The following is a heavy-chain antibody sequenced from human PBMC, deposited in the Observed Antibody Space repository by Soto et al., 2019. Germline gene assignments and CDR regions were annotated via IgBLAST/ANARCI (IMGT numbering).Heavy chain of an antibody. CDR1: GGSINNYY. Sequence: KPSETLSLTCSVTGGSINNYYWSWVRQSAGKGLEWIGRVFTTGTTDYNPSLKGRVTISVDTSKNQFSLSLGSVTAADTAIYYCARDFNSIFDDFADMRWNFDPWGQGTRVTVS. CDR3: ARDFNSIFDDFADMRWNFDP. V-gene: IGHV4-4*07. D-gene: IGHD3-3*02. J-gene: IGHJ5*02. CDR2: VFTTGTT.